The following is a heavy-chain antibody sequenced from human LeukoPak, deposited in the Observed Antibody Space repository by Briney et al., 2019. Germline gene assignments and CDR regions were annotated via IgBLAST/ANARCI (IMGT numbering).Heavy chain of an antibody. J-gene: IGHJ6*02. CDR1: GFTFSSYW. V-gene: IGHV3-7*01. CDR3: ARDADSTIPFYYYYYGMDV. Sequence: GSLRLSCAASGFTFSSYWMSWVRQAPGEGLEGVANIKQDGSEKYYVGSVKGRFTISRDNAKNSLYLQMNSLRAEDTAVYYCARDADSTIPFYYYYYGMDVWGQGTTVTVSS. D-gene: IGHD5/OR15-5a*01. CDR2: IKQDGSEK.